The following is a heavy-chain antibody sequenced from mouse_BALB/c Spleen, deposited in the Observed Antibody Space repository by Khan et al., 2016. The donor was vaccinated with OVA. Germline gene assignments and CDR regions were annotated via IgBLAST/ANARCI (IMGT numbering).Heavy chain of an antibody. CDR2: IWGGGST. J-gene: IGHJ4*01. CDR1: GFSLTDYG. Sequence: VELVESGPGLVAPSQSLSITCTVSGFSLTDYGVSWIRQPPGKGLEWLGVIWGGGSTYYNSALKSRLSISKDNSKSLVFLKMSSLQTDDTAMYYCAKGVWSYYYALDYWGQGTSVTVSS. V-gene: IGHV2-6-5*01. CDR3: AKGVWSYYYALDY.